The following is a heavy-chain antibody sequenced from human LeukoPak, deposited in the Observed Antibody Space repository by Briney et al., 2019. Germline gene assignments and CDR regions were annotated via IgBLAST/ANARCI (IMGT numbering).Heavy chain of an antibody. V-gene: IGHV3-7*03. D-gene: IGHD6-13*01. CDR2: IKQDETEK. Sequence: GGSLRLSCTASGFTFSNFWMGWVRQAPGKGLEWVANIKQDETEKFYLGSVKGRFTISRDNSKNTLYLQMNSLRAEDTAVYYCAKDLPLFRAAAGAFDYWGQGTLVTVSS. CDR3: AKDLPLFRAAAGAFDY. CDR1: GFTFSNFW. J-gene: IGHJ4*02.